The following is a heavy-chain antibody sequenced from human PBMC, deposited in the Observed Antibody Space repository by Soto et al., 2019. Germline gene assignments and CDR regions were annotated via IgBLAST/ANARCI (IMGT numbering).Heavy chain of an antibody. Sequence: QVQPVESGGGVVQPGRSLRLSCAASGFTFSSYGMHWVRQAPGKGLEWVAVIWYDGSNKYYADFVKGRFTISRDNSKNTLYLQMNSLRAEDTAVYYCARDPSIVPYYYYYGMDVWGQGTTVTVSS. J-gene: IGHJ6*02. D-gene: IGHD2-8*01. CDR1: GFTFSSYG. V-gene: IGHV3-33*01. CDR3: ARDPSIVPYYYYYGMDV. CDR2: IWYDGSNK.